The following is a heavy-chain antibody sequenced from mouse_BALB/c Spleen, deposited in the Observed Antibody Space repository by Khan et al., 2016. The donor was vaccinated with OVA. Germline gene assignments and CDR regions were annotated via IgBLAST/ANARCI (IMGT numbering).Heavy chain of an antibody. V-gene: IGHV5-6*01. J-gene: IGHJ3*01. CDR2: VSTGGSYT. CDR3: TRLAYYYDSEGFAY. D-gene: IGHD1-1*01. CDR1: GFTFSTYG. Sequence: EVQLQESGGDLVKPGGSLKLSCAASGFTFSTYGMSWVRQTPDKRLEWVATVSTGGSYTYYPDSVKGRFNISRDNAKNTLYLQMSGLKSEDTAMFYCTRLAYYYDSEGFAYWGQGTLVTVSA.